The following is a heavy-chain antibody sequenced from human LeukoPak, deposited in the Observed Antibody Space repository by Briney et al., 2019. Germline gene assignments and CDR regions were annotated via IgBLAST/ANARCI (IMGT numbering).Heavy chain of an antibody. CDR1: GDSVSGNSAT. D-gene: IGHD6-13*01. CDR2: TYYRSKWFN. CDR3: TRAFLYSSSSTFDY. Sequence: SQTLSLTCAISGDSVSGNSATWNWIRQSPSRGLEWLGRTYYRSKWFNDYAVSVKSRITVNPDTSENQFSLQLNSVTPEDTAVYYCTRAFLYSSSSTFDYWGQGTLVTVSS. V-gene: IGHV6-1*01. J-gene: IGHJ4*02.